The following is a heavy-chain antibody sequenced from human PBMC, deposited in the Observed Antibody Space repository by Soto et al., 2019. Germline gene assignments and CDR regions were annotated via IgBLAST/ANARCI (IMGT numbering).Heavy chain of an antibody. V-gene: IGHV4-30-4*01. D-gene: IGHD4-17*01. J-gene: IGHJ5*02. Sequence: TLARTWTVSGGSISSGDYYWSGIGQPPGKGLEWVGYIYYSGSTYYNPSLKSRVTISVDTSKNQFSLKLSSVTAADTAVYYCGRGDYGPFDPWGQGTLVTVCS. CDR1: GGSISSGDYY. CDR3: GRGDYGPFDP. CDR2: IYYSGST.